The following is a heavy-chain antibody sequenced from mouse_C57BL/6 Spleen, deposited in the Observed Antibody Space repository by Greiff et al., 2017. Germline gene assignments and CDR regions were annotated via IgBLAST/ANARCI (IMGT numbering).Heavy chain of an antibody. CDR2: ISSGGSYT. Sequence: EVKLQESGGDLVKPGGSLKLSCAASGFTFSSYGMSWVRQTPDKRLEWVATISSGGSYTYYPDSVKGRFTISRDSAKNTLYLQMSSLKSEDTAMYYCARRGSSGSAWFAYWSQGTLVTVSA. CDR3: ARRGSSGSAWFAY. D-gene: IGHD3-2*02. J-gene: IGHJ3*01. V-gene: IGHV5-6*02. CDR1: GFTFSSYG.